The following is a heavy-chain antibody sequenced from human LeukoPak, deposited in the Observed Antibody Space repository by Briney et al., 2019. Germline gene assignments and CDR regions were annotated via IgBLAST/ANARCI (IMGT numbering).Heavy chain of an antibody. J-gene: IGHJ4*02. CDR3: AMSYYGSVY. Sequence: PGGSLRLSCAASGFTFSSYWMHWVRQAPGKGLVWVSRINSDGSSTTYADSVKGRFTISRDSAKNTLYLQMNSLRAEDTAVYYCAMSYYGSVYWGQGTLVTVSS. CDR1: GFTFSSYW. CDR2: INSDGSST. V-gene: IGHV3-74*01. D-gene: IGHD3-10*01.